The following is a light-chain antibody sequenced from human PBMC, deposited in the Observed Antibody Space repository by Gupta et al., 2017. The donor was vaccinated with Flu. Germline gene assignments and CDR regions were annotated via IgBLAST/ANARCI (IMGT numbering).Light chain of an antibody. CDR2: GAS. J-gene: IGKJ1*01. V-gene: IGKV1-39*01. CDR3: QQSDSRPRT. CDR1: QNIRRY. Sequence: PSSLSASVGDRVTITCRASQNIRRYLSWYQQKPGKAPKLLIYGASSLQSGVPSTFSGSGSGTDFTLTISSLQPEDFATYYCQQSDSRPRTFGQGTEVEIK.